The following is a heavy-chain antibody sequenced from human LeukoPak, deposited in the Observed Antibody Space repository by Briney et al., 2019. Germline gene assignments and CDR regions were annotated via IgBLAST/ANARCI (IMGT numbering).Heavy chain of an antibody. CDR2: LSTGGSTT. CDR3: SRVGTGATRDY. Sequence: GGSLRLSCTVSGFPFSSYWMHWVRPAPGKGLMWDSLLSTGGSTTSYADSVKGLFTTTKDNAKNTLYLQMNSLRAEDTAIYYCSRVGTGATRDYWGQGTLVTVSS. J-gene: IGHJ4*02. V-gene: IGHV3-74*01. CDR1: GFPFSSYW. D-gene: IGHD1-1*01.